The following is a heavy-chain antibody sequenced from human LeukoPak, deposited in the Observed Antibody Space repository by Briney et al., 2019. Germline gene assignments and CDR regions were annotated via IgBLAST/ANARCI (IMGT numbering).Heavy chain of an antibody. V-gene: IGHV1-69*13. CDR2: IIPIFGTA. Sequence: GASVKVSCKASGGTFSSYAISWVRQAPGQGLEWMGGIIPIFGTANYAQKFQGRVTITADESTSTAYMELSSLRSEDTAVYYCARHEGSGSYFHWFDPWGQGTLVTVSS. J-gene: IGHJ5*02. CDR1: GGTFSSYA. D-gene: IGHD1-26*01. CDR3: ARHEGSGSYFHWFDP.